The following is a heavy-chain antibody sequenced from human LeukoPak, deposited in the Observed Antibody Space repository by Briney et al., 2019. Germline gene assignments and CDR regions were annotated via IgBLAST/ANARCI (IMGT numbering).Heavy chain of an antibody. D-gene: IGHD2-8*01. J-gene: IGHJ3*01. Sequence: PGGSLRLSCAASGFTFSDYYMSWIRQAPGKGLEWVSYISSSGSTIYYADSVKGRFTISRDNAKNSLYLQMNSLRAEDTAVYYCAKAVYVNWFDAFDLWGQGTMVTVSS. CDR1: GFTFSDYY. V-gene: IGHV3-11*04. CDR2: ISSSGSTI. CDR3: AKAVYVNWFDAFDL.